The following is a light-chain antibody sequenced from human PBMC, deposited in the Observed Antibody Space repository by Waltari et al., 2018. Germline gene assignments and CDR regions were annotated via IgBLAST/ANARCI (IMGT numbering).Light chain of an antibody. CDR2: DAP. V-gene: IGKV1-33*01. Sequence: DIQMTQSPSSLSASVGDRVTITCQASQDISNYLNWYQQKPGKAPKLLIYDAPNLETGVPSRVSGSGSGTDFTFTISSLQPEDIATYYCQQYDNLPVFGPGTKVDIK. CDR1: QDISNY. J-gene: IGKJ3*01. CDR3: QQYDNLPV.